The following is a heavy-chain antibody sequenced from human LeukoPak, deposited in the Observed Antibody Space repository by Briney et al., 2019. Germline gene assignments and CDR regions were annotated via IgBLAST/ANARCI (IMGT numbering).Heavy chain of an antibody. CDR1: GGSISSYY. D-gene: IGHD3-10*01. J-gene: IGHJ4*02. CDR3: ARQVAFGEFDY. CDR2: IYTSGST. V-gene: IGHV4-4*07. Sequence: SETLSLTCTVSGGSISSYYWSWIRQLAGKGLEWIGRIYTSGSTYYNPSLKSRVTISVDTSKNQFSLKLSSVTAADTAVYYCARQVAFGEFDYWGQGTLVTVSS.